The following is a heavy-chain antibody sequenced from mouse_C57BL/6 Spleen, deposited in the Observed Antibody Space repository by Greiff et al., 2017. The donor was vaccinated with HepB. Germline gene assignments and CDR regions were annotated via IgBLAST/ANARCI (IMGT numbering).Heavy chain of an antibody. CDR1: GYSFTDYN. D-gene: IGHD2-1*01. J-gene: IGHJ3*01. V-gene: IGHV1-39*01. CDR3: ARSGAYGNKAWFAY. Sequence: VQLKESGPELVKPGASVKISCKASGYSFTDYNMNWVKQSNGKSLEWIGVINPNYGTTSYNQKFKGKATLTVDQSSSTAYMQLNSLTSEDSAVYYCARSGAYGNKAWFAYWGQGTLVTVSA. CDR2: INPNYGTT.